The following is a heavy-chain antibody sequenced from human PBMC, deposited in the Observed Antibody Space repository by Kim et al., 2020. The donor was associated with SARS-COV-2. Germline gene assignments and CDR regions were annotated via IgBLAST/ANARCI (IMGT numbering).Heavy chain of an antibody. D-gene: IGHD1-26*01. CDR1: GGSISSSSYY. CDR2: IYYSGST. CDR3: ARPAALGRSFPKTDYYYYGMDV. Sequence: SETLSLTCTVSGGSISSSSYYWGWIRQPPGKGLEWIGSIYYSGSTYYNPSVKSRVTISVDTSKNQFSLKLSSVTAADTAVYYCARPAALGRSFPKTDYYYYGMDVWGQGTTVTVSS. J-gene: IGHJ6*02. V-gene: IGHV4-39*01.